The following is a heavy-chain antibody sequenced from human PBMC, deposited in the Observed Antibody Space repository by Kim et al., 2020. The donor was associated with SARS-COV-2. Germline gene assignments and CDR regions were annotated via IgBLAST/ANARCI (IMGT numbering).Heavy chain of an antibody. Sequence: GGSLRLSCAASGLTFTNYAMSWVRQAPRKGLEWVSTLTGGGDNSYYADSVKGRFTISRDNSKNSVYLQMNSLRAEDTAVYYCASTGFGEQDVWGQGTTVTVSS. J-gene: IGHJ6*02. CDR1: GLTFTNYA. CDR2: LTGGGDNS. D-gene: IGHD3-10*01. V-gene: IGHV3-23*01. CDR3: ASTGFGEQDV.